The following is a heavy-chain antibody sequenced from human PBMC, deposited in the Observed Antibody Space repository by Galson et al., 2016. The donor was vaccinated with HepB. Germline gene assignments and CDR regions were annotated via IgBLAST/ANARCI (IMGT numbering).Heavy chain of an antibody. D-gene: IGHD3-9*01. V-gene: IGHV2-5*02. CDR3: AHRLVTGYDAFDV. J-gene: IGHJ3*01. CDR2: IHWDDDE. Sequence: PALVKPTQTLTLTCTFSGFSLQDNGVGVGWIRQPPGKALEWLGLIHWDDDERYTPSLFPRLTTTKGSSKNQVVLTLTNVAPVDSATYYCAHRLVTGYDAFDVWGPWTVVTVSS. CDR1: GFSLQDNGVG.